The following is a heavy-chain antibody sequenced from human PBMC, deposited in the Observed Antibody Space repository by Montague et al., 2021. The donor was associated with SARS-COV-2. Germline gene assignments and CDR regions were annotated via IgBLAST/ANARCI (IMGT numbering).Heavy chain of an antibody. J-gene: IGHJ6*02. CDR1: GGSISSGGYS. V-gene: IGHV4-30-2*01. CDR2: IYHSGST. Sequence: TLSLTCAVSGGSISSGGYSWNWIRQPPGKGLEWIGYIYHSGSTYYXXXLKSRVTISLDSSKNQFSLNRTSVTAADTAVYYCARGSMVRGGKVYYGVDVWGQGTTVTVSS. CDR3: ARGSMVRGGKVYYGVDV. D-gene: IGHD3-10*01.